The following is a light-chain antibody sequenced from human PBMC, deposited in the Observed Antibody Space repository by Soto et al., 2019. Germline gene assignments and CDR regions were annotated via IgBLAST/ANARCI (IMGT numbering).Light chain of an antibody. J-gene: IGKJ2*01. V-gene: IGKV1-5*03. CDR3: HQYSTYPYT. CDR1: QSIRW. Sequence: DIQMTQSPSTLSASVGDRVTITCRASQSIRWLAWYQQKPGKAPKLLIYEASRVESGVPSRFSGSASGTEFSLISIRLQHDDFSTYYRHQYSTYPYTFGQGTKLEIK. CDR2: EAS.